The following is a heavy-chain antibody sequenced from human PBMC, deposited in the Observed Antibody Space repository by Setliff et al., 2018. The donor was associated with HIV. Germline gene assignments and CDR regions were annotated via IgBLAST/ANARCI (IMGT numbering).Heavy chain of an antibody. D-gene: IGHD6-13*01. J-gene: IGHJ4*02. CDR2: LYSSGRT. V-gene: IGHV4-38-2*01. CDR3: AGSYGSSWFGPFDY. Sequence: PSETPSLTCAVSGYSISTGYYCGWVRQPPGKGLEWIGSLYSSGRTYYKSSLKSRVTLSVDTSRNQISLRLDSLTAADTAIYYCAGSYGSSWFGPFDYWGQGTLVTV. CDR1: GYSISTGYY.